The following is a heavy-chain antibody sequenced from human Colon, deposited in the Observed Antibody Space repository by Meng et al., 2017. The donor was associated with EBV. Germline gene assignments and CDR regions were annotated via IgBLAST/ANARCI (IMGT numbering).Heavy chain of an antibody. CDR3: ARDPSRMRLDN. Sequence: QVQLVQSGAEVKKSGASVKISCKASGYIFTGNYIHWVRQAPGQGLEWMGRIKPNSGATMYAQKFQGRVTMTRDTSIRTAYMEVSGQTSDDTAVYYWARDPSRMRLDNWGQGTLGTVAS. CDR2: IKPNSGAT. J-gene: IGHJ4*02. V-gene: IGHV1-2*06. D-gene: IGHD2-15*01. CDR1: GYIFTGNY.